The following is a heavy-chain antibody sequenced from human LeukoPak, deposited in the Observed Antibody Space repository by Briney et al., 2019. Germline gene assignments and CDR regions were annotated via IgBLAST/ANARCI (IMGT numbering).Heavy chain of an antibody. J-gene: IGHJ5*02. CDR2: INPNSGGT. CDR3: AILTPGYSSSWYNWFDP. Sequence: ASVKVSCKASGYTFTGYYMHWVRQAPGQGLEWMGRINPNSGGTNYAQKFQGRVTMTRDTSISTAYMELSRLRSDDTAVYYCAILTPGYSSSWYNWFDPWGQGTLVTVSS. CDR1: GYTFTGYY. D-gene: IGHD6-13*01. V-gene: IGHV1-2*06.